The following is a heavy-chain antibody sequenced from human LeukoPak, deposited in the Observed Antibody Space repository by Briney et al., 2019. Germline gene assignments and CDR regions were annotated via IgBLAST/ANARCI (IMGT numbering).Heavy chain of an antibody. D-gene: IGHD6-13*01. J-gene: IGHJ5*02. CDR3: ARDRGIAAAVGNWFDP. CDR2: IIPILGIA. V-gene: IGHV1-69*04. Sequence: ASVKVSCKASGGTFSSYAISWVRQAPGQGLEWMGRIIPILGIANYAQKFQGRVTITADKSTSTAYMKLSSLRSEDTAVYYCARDRGIAAAVGNWFDPWGQGTLVTVSS. CDR1: GGTFSSYA.